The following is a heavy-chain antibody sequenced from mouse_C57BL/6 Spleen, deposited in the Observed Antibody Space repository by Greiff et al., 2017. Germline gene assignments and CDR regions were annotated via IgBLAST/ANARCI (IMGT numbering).Heavy chain of an antibody. D-gene: IGHD1-1*01. V-gene: IGHV1-59*01. J-gene: IGHJ2*01. Sequence: QVQLQQPGAELVRPGTSVKLSCKASGYTFTSYWMHWVKQRPGQGLEWIGVIDPSDSYTNYNQKFKGKATLTVDTSSSTAYMQLRSLTSEDSAVYYCARLGATVVAPFDYWGQGTTLTVSS. CDR3: ARLGATVVAPFDY. CDR1: GYTFTSYW. CDR2: IDPSDSYT.